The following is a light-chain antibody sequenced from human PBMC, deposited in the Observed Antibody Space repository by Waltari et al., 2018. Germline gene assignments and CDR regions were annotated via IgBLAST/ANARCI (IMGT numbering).Light chain of an antibody. CDR1: QGINNY. CDR3: LQYNSYPRT. J-gene: IGKJ1*01. V-gene: IGKV1-16*02. Sequence: DIKMNQYPSSLSASVGDRVTITCRAKQGINNYLSWFQQKSGKAPKALIYGASRLQSGVPSKFSGSGAGTDFTLTISNLQPEDFATYYCLQYNSYPRTFGQGTKVEIK. CDR2: GAS.